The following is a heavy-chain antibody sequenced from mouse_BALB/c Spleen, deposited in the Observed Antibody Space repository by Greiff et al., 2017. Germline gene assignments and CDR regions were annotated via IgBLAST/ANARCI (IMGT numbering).Heavy chain of an antibody. D-gene: IGHD2-2*01. CDR1: GYTFTSYW. J-gene: IGHJ3*01. Sequence: VQLQQPGAELVKPGASVKLSCKASGYTFTSYWMHWVKQRPGQGLEWIGEINPSNGRTNYNEKFKSKATLTVDKSSSTAYMQLSSLTSEDSAVYYCARFGGYDGFAYWGQGTLVTVSA. CDR2: INPSNGRT. V-gene: IGHV1S81*02. CDR3: ARFGGYDGFAY.